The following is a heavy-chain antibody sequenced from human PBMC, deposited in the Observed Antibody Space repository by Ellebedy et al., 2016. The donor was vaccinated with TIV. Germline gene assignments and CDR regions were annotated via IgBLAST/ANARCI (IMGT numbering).Heavy chain of an antibody. CDR2: INPNSGGT. D-gene: IGHD3-10*01. CDR3: ARGVAIQENLWQH. Sequence: ASVKVSXXASGYTFTGYYMHWVRQAPGQGLEWMGWINPNSGGTNYAQKFHGRVTMTRDTSISTAYMEVSRLRFDDTAVYYCARGVAIQENLWQHWGQGTLVTVSS. J-gene: IGHJ1*01. CDR1: GYTFTGYY. V-gene: IGHV1-2*02.